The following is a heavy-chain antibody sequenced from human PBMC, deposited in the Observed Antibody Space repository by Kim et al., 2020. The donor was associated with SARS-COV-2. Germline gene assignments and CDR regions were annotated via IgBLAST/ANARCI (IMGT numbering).Heavy chain of an antibody. CDR1: GGSISSGGYY. D-gene: IGHD3-9*01. V-gene: IGHV4-31*03. Sequence: SETLSLTCTVSGGSISSGGYYWSWIRQHPGKGLEWIGYIYYSGSTYYNPSLKSRVTISVDTSKNQFSLKLSSVTAADTAVYYCARYMAYILTGYFDYWGQGTLVTVSS. J-gene: IGHJ4*02. CDR2: IYYSGST. CDR3: ARYMAYILTGYFDY.